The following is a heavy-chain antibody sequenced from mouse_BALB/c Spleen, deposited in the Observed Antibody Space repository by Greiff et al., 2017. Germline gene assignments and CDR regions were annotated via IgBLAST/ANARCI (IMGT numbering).Heavy chain of an antibody. CDR3: ARSTMITTRAWFAY. V-gene: IGHV3-2*02. J-gene: IGHJ3*01. CDR2: ISYSGST. CDR1: GYSITSDYA. D-gene: IGHD2-4*01. Sequence: EVQGVESGPGLVKPSQSLSLTCTVTGYSITSDYAWNWIRQFPGNKLEWMGYISYSGSTSYNPSLKSRISITRDTSKNQFFLQLNSVTTEDTATYYCARSTMITTRAWFAYWGQGTLVTVSA.